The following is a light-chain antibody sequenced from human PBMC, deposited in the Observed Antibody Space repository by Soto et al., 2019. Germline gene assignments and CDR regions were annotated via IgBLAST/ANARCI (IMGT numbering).Light chain of an antibody. CDR1: QDISNY. CDR2: GAS. J-gene: IGKJ4*01. CDR3: LQHKSQPLT. Sequence: DIQMTQSPSAMSASVGDRVTITCRASQDISNYLAWFQQKPGKIPKRLIHGASSLHSGVLSRFSGSGSGTEFTLTISSPQSEDFATYYCLQHKSQPLTFGGGA. V-gene: IGKV1-17*03.